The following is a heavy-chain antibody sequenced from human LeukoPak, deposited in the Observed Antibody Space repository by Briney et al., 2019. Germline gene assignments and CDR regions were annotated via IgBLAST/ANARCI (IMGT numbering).Heavy chain of an antibody. D-gene: IGHD3-9*01. CDR3: ARDLRPYDILTGYYDY. Sequence: SETLSLTCTVSGGSISSYYWSWIRQPAGKGLEWVGRIYTSGSTNYNPSLKSRVTMSVDTSKNQFSLKLSSVTAADTAVYYCARDLRPYDILTGYYDYWGQGTLVTVSS. J-gene: IGHJ4*02. CDR1: GGSISSYY. V-gene: IGHV4-4*07. CDR2: IYTSGST.